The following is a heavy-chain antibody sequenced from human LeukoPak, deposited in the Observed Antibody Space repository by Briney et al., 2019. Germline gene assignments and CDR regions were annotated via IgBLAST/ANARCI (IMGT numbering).Heavy chain of an antibody. CDR3: AKDRPCTSCYLGWFDP. V-gene: IGHV3-23*01. CDR1: GFTFSSYA. J-gene: IGHJ5*02. CDR2: ISGSGDTT. D-gene: IGHD2-2*01. Sequence: GGSLRLSCAASGFTFSSYAMNWVRQAPGKGLEWVSFISGSGDTTYYADSVKGRFTISRDSSKNTVYLQMNSLRAEDTAIYYCAKDRPCTSCYLGWFDPWGQGTLVTVSS.